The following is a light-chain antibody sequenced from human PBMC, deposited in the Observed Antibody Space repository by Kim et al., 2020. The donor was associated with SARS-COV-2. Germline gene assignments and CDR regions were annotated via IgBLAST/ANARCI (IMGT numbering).Light chain of an antibody. CDR2: FAS. V-gene: IGKV3-15*01. CDR1: QSVSNN. J-gene: IGKJ3*01. CDR3: QQYNKWPPT. Sequence: EMVMTQSPATLSVSPGEGATLSCRASQSVSNNLAWYQQKPGQAPRLLMFFASTRATDIPGRFSGSGSGTEFTLTISSLQSEDFGVYYCQQYNKWPPTFGPGTKVDIK.